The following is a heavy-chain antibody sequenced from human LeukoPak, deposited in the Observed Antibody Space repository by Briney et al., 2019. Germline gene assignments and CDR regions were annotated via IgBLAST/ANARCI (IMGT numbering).Heavy chain of an antibody. D-gene: IGHD5-18*01. CDR3: ARAIYSYGYLAPPYYFDY. CDR1: GGSISSGGYS. J-gene: IGHJ4*02. V-gene: IGHV4-30-2*01. Sequence: SETLSLTCAVSGGSISSGGYSWSWIRQPPGKGLEWIGYIYHSGSTYYNPSLKSRVTISVDRSKNQFSLKLSSVTAADTAVYYCARAIYSYGYLAPPYYFDYWGQGTLVTVSS. CDR2: IYHSGST.